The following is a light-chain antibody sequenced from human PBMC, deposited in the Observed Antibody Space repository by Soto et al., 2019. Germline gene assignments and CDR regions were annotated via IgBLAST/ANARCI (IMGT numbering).Light chain of an antibody. Sequence: EIVLAQSPATLSLSPGERATLSCTASESVSTYLAWYQQKPGQSPRLLIYDTSKRATGIPARFSGSGSGTDFTLTISSLEPEDFVVYYCQQRGNWPLTFGGGTKVEIK. CDR2: DTS. CDR3: QQRGNWPLT. V-gene: IGKV3-11*01. CDR1: ESVSTY. J-gene: IGKJ4*01.